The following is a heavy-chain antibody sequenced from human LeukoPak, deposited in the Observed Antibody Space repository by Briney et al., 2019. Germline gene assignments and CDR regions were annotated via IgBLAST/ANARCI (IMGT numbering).Heavy chain of an antibody. CDR3: ARDGQERDTSAPHY. V-gene: IGHV3-53*01. CDR2: IYSDGSI. D-gene: IGHD3-22*01. J-gene: IGHJ4*02. CDR1: GFTVSSNH. Sequence: PGGSLRLSCAASGFTVSSNHMSWVRQARGKGLEWVSVIYSDGSINYADSVKGRFTLSRDNSKNTLCLQMNSLRAEDTAVYYCARDGQERDTSAPHYWGQGTLVTVSS.